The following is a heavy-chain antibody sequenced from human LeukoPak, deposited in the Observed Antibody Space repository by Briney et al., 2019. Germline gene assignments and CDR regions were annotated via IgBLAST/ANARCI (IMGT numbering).Heavy chain of an antibody. D-gene: IGHD3-16*01. J-gene: IGHJ4*02. V-gene: IGHV3-23*01. CDR3: ARGEPATPASLDY. CDR1: GFTFSAYW. CDR2: ISGSGGST. Sequence: PGESLRLSCAASGFTFSAYWMTWVRQAPGKGLEWVSAISGSGGSTYYADSVKGRFTISRDNSKNTLYLQMNSLRAEDTAVYYCARGEPATPASLDYWGQGTLVTVSS.